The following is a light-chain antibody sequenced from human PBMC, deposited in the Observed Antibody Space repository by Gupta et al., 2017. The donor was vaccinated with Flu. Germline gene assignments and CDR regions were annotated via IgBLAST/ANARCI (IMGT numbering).Light chain of an antibody. Sequence: GTSSDVGGYNYVSWYQQHPGKAPKLMIYEVSNRPSGVSNRFSGSKSGNTASLTISGLQAEDEADYYCSSYTSRSRTQVFGGGTKLTVL. CDR2: EVS. V-gene: IGLV2-14*01. J-gene: IGLJ3*02. CDR3: SSYTSRSRTQV. CDR1: SSDVGGYNY.